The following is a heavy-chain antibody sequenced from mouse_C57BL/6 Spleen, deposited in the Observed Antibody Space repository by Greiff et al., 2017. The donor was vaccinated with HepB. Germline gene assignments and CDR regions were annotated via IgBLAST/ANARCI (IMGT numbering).Heavy chain of an antibody. Sequence: VQLQQSGPELVKPGASVKIPCKASGYTFTDYNMAWVKQSHGKSLEWIGDINPNNGGTIYNQKFKGKVTLTVDKSSSTAYMELRSLTSEDTAVYYCARGDYCGSSLYYAMDYWGQGTSVTVSS. J-gene: IGHJ4*01. CDR3: ARGDYCGSSLYYAMDY. V-gene: IGHV1-18*01. CDR2: INPNNGGT. CDR1: GYTFTDYN. D-gene: IGHD1-1*01.